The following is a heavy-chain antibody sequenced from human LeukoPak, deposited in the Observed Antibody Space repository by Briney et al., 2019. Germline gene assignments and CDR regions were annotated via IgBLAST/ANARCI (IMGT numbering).Heavy chain of an antibody. CDR3: ARDRKDFWSGSLGY. V-gene: IGHV3-7*01. CDR2: IKQDGSEK. D-gene: IGHD3-3*01. Sequence: PGGSLRLSCAASGFTFDDYAMHWVRQAPGKGLEWVANIKQDGSEKHYVDSVKGRFTISGDNAKNSVYLQMNSLRVEDTAVYYCARDRKDFWSGSLGYWGQRTLVIVSS. CDR1: GFTFDDYA. J-gene: IGHJ4*02.